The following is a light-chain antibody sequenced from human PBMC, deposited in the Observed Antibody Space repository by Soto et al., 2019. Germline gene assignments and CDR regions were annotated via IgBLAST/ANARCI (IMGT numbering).Light chain of an antibody. Sequence: EIVMTQYPATLSVSPGERATLSSRASQSVSSNLAWYQQKPGQAPRLLIYGASTRATGIPARFTGSGSGTEFTLTISSLQSEDFAVYYCQQYNNWPLTFGGGTKVDIK. CDR2: GAS. CDR1: QSVSSN. CDR3: QQYNNWPLT. V-gene: IGKV3-15*01. J-gene: IGKJ4*01.